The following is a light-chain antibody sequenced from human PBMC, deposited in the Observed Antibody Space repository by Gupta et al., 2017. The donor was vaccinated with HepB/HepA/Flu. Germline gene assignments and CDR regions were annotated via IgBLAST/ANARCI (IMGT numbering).Light chain of an antibody. J-gene: IGKJ1*01. Sequence: EVVLTHSPATLSGSPGERATFSCRASQSVSRNLAWYQQSPGQAPRLLIYGASTRATGIPARFSGSGCGTEFTLTINSRQSEDFAVYYCQQDDNWPPWTFGQGTQVEIK. CDR1: QSVSRN. V-gene: IGKV3-15*01. CDR3: QQDDNWPPWT. CDR2: GAS.